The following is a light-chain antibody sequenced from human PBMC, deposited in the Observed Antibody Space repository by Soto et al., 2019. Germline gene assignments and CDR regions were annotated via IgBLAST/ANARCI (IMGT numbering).Light chain of an antibody. CDR3: QQYASWWT. CDR1: QSISGK. CDR2: GAS. J-gene: IGKJ1*01. Sequence: EILMTQSPATLSVSPGERATLSCRASQSISGKLAWYLQKPGQAPRLLIYGASTRATGIPARLSGSGSGTEFTLTISSRQSEDFAVYYCQQYASWWTFGQGTKVEIK. V-gene: IGKV3-15*01.